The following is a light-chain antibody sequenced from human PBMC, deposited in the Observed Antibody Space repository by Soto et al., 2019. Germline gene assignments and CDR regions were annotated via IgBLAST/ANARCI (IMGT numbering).Light chain of an antibody. CDR1: QSISSW. CDR3: QQYNSYSRT. CDR2: DAS. Sequence: DIKMTQSPSTLSASVGDRVTITCRASQSISSWLAWYQQKPGKAPKLLIYDASSLQGGVPSRFSGSGSGTEFTLTISSLQPDDFATYYCQQYNSYSRTFGQGTKVEIK. J-gene: IGKJ1*01. V-gene: IGKV1-5*01.